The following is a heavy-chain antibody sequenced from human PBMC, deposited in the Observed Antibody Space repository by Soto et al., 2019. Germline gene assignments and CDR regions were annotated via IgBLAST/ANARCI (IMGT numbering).Heavy chain of an antibody. V-gene: IGHV1-69*13. D-gene: IGHD5-18*01. CDR3: AIKGNVDTAMVNYFDY. CDR1: GGTFSSYA. CDR2: IIPIFGTA. J-gene: IGHJ4*02. Sequence: GASVKVSCKASGGTFSSYAISWVRQAPGQGLEWMGGIIPIFGTASYAQKFQGRVTITADESTSTAYMELSSLRSEDTAVYYCAIKGNVDTAMVNYFDYWGQGTLVTVSS.